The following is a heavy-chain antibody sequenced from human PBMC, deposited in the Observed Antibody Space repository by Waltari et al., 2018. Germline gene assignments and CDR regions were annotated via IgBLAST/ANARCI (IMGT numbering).Heavy chain of an antibody. D-gene: IGHD2-8*01. V-gene: IGHV1-69*12. Sequence: QVQLVQSGAEVKKPRSSVTVSCKASGGTFGSYAISWWRQAAGPGPEGVGGIIPFFGKANYAQKFQGRVTITADESTSTDYMELSSLRSEDTAVYYCARDDDVLMVYEDYYYGMDVWGQGTTVTVSS. CDR1: GGTFGSYA. CDR2: IIPFFGKA. J-gene: IGHJ6*02. CDR3: ARDDDVLMVYEDYYYGMDV.